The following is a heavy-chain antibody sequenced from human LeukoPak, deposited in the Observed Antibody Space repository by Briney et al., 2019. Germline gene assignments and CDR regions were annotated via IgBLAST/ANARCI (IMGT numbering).Heavy chain of an antibody. D-gene: IGHD3-3*01. CDR1: GGSISSYY. Sequence: SETLSLTCTVSGGSISSYYWSWIRQPAGKGLEWIGRIYTSGTTNYNPSLKSRVTMSVDTSKKQFSLKLSSVTAADTAVYYCARAGDFWSGYPSRNYMDVWGKGTTVTVSS. V-gene: IGHV4-4*07. CDR3: ARAGDFWSGYPSRNYMDV. CDR2: IYTSGTT. J-gene: IGHJ6*03.